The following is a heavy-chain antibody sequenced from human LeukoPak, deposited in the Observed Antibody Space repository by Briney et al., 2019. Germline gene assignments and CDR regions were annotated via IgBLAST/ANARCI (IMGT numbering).Heavy chain of an antibody. CDR1: EYTFTDYY. CDR3: ARAPYSGRYNVEVH. V-gene: IGHV1-18*04. D-gene: IGHD1-26*01. J-gene: IGHJ4*02. Sequence: ASVKVSCKASEYTFTDYYIHWVRQAPGQGLEWMGWISAYNGNTNYAQKFQGRVTMTTYTSTSTAYMELRSLRSDDTAVFYCARAPYSGRYNVEVHWGQGTLVTVSS. CDR2: ISAYNGNT.